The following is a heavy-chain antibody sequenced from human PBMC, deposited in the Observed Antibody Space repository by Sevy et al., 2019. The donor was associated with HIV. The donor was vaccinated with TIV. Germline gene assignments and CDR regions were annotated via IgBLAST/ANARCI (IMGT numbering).Heavy chain of an antibody. CDR2: IYGSGSTT. V-gene: IGHV3-23*01. J-gene: IGHJ3*02. CDR3: AGGRFDSSGSFDAFDI. D-gene: IGHD3-22*01. Sequence: GESLKISCKPSGFTVVSYAMNWVRQAPGKGLEWVSTIYGSGSTTYHADSLRGRFSISRDDSKNTLYLQMNSLKTEDTAVYYCAGGRFDSSGSFDAFDIWGQGTMVTVSS. CDR1: GFTVVSYA.